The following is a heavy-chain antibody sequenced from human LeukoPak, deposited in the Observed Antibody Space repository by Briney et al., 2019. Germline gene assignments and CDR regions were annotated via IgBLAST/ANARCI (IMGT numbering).Heavy chain of an antibody. CDR1: GFTFSSYL. CDR3: ARGGYSSGRYYFDY. CDR2: IGSGSSTI. D-gene: IGHD6-19*01. V-gene: IGHV3-48*02. Sequence: GGSLRLSCAASGFTFSSYLMNWVRQAPGKGLEWVAYIGSGSSTIYYADSVKGRFTISRDNAKNSLYLQMNSLRDEDTAVYYCARGGYSSGRYYFDYWGQGTLVTVSS. J-gene: IGHJ4*02.